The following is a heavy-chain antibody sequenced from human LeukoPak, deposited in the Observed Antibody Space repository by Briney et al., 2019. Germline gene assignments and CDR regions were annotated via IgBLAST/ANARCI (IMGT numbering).Heavy chain of an antibody. CDR3: AKDLWQQLPTRYYYYMDV. J-gene: IGHJ6*03. V-gene: IGHV3-23*01. Sequence: GGSLRLSCAASGFTFSSYAMSWVRQAPGKGLEWVSAISGSGGSTYYADSVKGRFTISRDNSKNTLYLQMNSLRAEDTAVYYCAKDLWQQLPTRYYYYMDVWGKGTTVTVSS. D-gene: IGHD6-13*01. CDR2: ISGSGGST. CDR1: GFTFSSYA.